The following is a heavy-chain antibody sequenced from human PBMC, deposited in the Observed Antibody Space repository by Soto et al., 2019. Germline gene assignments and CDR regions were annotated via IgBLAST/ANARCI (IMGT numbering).Heavy chain of an antibody. Sequence: GGSLRLSCAASGFTFSSYAMRWVRQAPGKGLEWVAVISYDGSNKYYADSVKGRFTISRDNSKNTLYLQMNSLRAEDTAVYYCARSGSTRAGHGMDVWGQGTTVTVS. CDR3: ARSGSTRAGHGMDV. CDR2: ISYDGSNK. D-gene: IGHD2-2*01. V-gene: IGHV3-30-3*01. J-gene: IGHJ6*02. CDR1: GFTFSSYA.